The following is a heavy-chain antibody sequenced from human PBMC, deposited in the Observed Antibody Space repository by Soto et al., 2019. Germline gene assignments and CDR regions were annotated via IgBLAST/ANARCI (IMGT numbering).Heavy chain of an antibody. V-gene: IGHV3-15*05. CDR1: GFTFSKAW. J-gene: IGHJ4*02. D-gene: IGHD3-22*01. CDR2: IKAKSDVGTT. Sequence: GGSLRLSCAASGFTFSKAWMSWVRQAPGKGLEWVGRIKAKSDVGTTDYAAPLKGRFTISRDDSKNTLYLQMSSLKIEDTAVYFCTAPNISDYYGGRGALVTVSS. CDR3: TAPNISDYY.